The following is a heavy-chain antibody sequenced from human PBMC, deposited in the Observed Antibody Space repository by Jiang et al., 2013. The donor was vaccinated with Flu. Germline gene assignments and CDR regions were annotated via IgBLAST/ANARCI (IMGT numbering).Heavy chain of an antibody. D-gene: IGHD5-18*01. CDR3: ARDRVVRGRGYSYAFDY. V-gene: IGHV6-1*01. Sequence: TYYRSKWYNDYAVSVKSRITINPDTSKNQFSLQLNSVTPEDTAVYYCARDRVVRGRGYSYAFDYWGQGTLVTVSS. CDR2: TYYRSKWYN. J-gene: IGHJ4*02.